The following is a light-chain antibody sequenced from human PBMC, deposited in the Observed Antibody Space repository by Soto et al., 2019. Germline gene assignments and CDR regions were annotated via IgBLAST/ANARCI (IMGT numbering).Light chain of an antibody. CDR1: QSVLYSSNNKNC. V-gene: IGKV4-1*01. CDR3: QQYYSLVT. Sequence: DIVMTQSPGALAVSLGERATINCKSSQSVLYSSNNKNCIAWYQQKPGQPPKLLISWASTRESVVPDRFSGSGSGTDFTLSISSLQAEDVAVYYCQQYYSLVTFGQGTKVEIK. CDR2: WAS. J-gene: IGKJ1*01.